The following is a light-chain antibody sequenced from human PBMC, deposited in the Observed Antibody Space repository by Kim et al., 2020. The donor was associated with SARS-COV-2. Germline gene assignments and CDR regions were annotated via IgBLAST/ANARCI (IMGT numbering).Light chain of an antibody. V-gene: IGKV1-5*03. J-gene: IGKJ2*01. CDR3: QQYNSYTPYT. CDR2: KAS. Sequence: ASVAAPVPFPCRPSQSISNSLAWYPQKPGKAPKLLIYKASSLESGVPSRFSGSGSGTEFPLTISSLQPDDFANYYCQQYNSYTPYTFGKENKLEI. CDR1: QSISNS.